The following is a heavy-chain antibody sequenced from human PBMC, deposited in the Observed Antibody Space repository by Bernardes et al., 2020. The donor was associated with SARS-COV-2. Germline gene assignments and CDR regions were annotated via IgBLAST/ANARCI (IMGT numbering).Heavy chain of an antibody. J-gene: IGHJ4*02. D-gene: IGHD3-10*01. CDR3: ATTVGITMVRGVQKLFDY. V-gene: IGHV3-30*03. CDR1: GFTFSSYG. Sequence: GGSLRLSCAASGFTFSSYGMHWVRQAPGKGLEWVAVISYDGSNKYYADSVKGRFTISRDNSKNTLYLQMNSLRAEDTAVYYCATTVGITMVRGVQKLFDYWGQGTLVTVSS. CDR2: ISYDGSNK.